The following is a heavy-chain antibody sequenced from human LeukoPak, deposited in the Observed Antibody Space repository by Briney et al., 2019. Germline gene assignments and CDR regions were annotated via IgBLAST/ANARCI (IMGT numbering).Heavy chain of an antibody. CDR2: ISAYNGNT. D-gene: IGHD1-1*01. J-gene: IGHJ6*02. CDR3: ARDLEADYGMDV. V-gene: IGHV1-18*01. Sequence: ASVKFSCKASGYTFTSYGISWVRQALGQGLEWMGWISAYNGNTNYAQKLQGRVTMTTDTSTSTAYMELRSLRSDDTAVYYCARDLEADYGMDVWGQGTTVTVSS. CDR1: GYTFTSYG.